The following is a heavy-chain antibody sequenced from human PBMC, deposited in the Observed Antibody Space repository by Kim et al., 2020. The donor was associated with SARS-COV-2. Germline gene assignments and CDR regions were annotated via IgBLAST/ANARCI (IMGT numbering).Heavy chain of an antibody. CDR1: AYSISSGSF. Sequence: SETLSLTCTVSAYSISSGSFWGWIRQPPGKRLEWVGSFYHSGNTYYNPFLKSRVTISEDMSKNQFSLKLTSVTAADTAVYYCARLLTNYPRDWGQGTLVTVSS. CDR3: ARLLTNYPRD. CDR2: FYHSGNT. D-gene: IGHD1-7*01. J-gene: IGHJ4*02. V-gene: IGHV4-38-2*02.